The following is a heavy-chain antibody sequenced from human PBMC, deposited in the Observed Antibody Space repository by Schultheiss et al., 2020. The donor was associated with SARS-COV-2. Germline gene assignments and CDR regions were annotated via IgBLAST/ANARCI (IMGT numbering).Heavy chain of an antibody. CDR1: GGSISSYY. J-gene: IGHJ4*02. CDR2: ISYSGST. V-gene: IGHV4-59*13. Sequence: SETLSLTCTVSGGSISSYYWSWIRQPPGKGLEWIGYISYSGSTNYNPSLKSRVTISVDTSKNQFSLKLSSVTAADTAVYYCAREPDYDSSGYYPTPFDYWGQGTLVTVSS. D-gene: IGHD3-22*01. CDR3: AREPDYDSSGYYPTPFDY.